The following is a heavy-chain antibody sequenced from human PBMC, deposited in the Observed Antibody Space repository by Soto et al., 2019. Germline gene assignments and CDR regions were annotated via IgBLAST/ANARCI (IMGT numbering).Heavy chain of an antibody. CDR3: ARGVQQLVLGYYGMDV. J-gene: IGHJ6*02. CDR2: ISSSSSYI. CDR1: GFTFSSYS. Sequence: EVQLVESGGGLVKPGGSLRLSCAASGFTFSSYSMNWVRQAPGKGLEWVSSISSSSSYIYYADSVKGRFTISRDNAKDSLYLQVNSLRAEDTAVYYCARGVQQLVLGYYGMDVWGQGTTVTVSS. D-gene: IGHD6-13*01. V-gene: IGHV3-21*01.